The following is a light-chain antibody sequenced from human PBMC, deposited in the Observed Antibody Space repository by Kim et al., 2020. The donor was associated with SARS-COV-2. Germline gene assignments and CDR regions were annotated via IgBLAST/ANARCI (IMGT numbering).Light chain of an antibody. CDR3: QQYNNWPPLT. Sequence: VSPGERATLSCRASQSVSSNLAWYQQKPGQAPRLLIYGASTRATGIPARFSGSGSGTEFTLTISSLQSEDFAVYYCQQYNNWPPLTFDGGTKVEI. CDR2: GAS. V-gene: IGKV3-15*01. J-gene: IGKJ4*01. CDR1: QSVSSN.